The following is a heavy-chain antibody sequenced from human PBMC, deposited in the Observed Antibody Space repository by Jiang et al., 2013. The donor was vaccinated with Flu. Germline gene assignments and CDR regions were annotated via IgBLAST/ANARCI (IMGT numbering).Heavy chain of an antibody. Sequence: QLVESGGGVVQPGRSLRLSCAASGFTFSSYAMHWVRQAPGKGLEWVAVISYDGSNKYYADSVKGRFTISRDNSKNTLYLQMNSLRAEDTAVYYCASLYDFWSGYYTYYFDYWGQGTLVTVSS. V-gene: IGHV3-30*04. D-gene: IGHD3-3*01. CDR1: GFTFSSYA. J-gene: IGHJ4*02. CDR3: ASLYDFWSGYYTYYFDY. CDR2: ISYDGSNK.